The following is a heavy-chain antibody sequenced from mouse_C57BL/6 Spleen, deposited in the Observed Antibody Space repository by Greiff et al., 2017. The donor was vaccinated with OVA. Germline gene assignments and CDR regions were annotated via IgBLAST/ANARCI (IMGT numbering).Heavy chain of an antibody. D-gene: IGHD1-1*01. CDR1: GYTFTDYE. Sequence: QVQLQQSGAELVRPGASVTLSCKASGYTFTDYEMHWVKQTPVHGLEWIGAIDPETGGTAYNQKFKGKAILTADKSSSTAYMELRSLTSEDSAVYYCTRCPPYYYSSSYRYFDVWGTGTTVTVSS. J-gene: IGHJ1*03. V-gene: IGHV1-15*01. CDR3: TRCPPYYYSSSYRYFDV. CDR2: IDPETGGT.